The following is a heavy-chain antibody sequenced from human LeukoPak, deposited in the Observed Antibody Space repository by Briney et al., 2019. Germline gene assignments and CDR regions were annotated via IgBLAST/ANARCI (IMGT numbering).Heavy chain of an antibody. CDR1: GYTFTRYY. CDR3: ARWLKSGNWFDP. D-gene: IGHD1-14*01. CDR2: INPNSGGT. Sequence: GASVKVSCKASGYTFTRYYMHWVRQAPGQGLEWMGWINPNSGGTNYAQKFQGRVTMTRDTSISTAYMELSRLRSDDTAVYYCARWLKSGNWFDPWGQGTLVTVSS. V-gene: IGHV1-2*02. J-gene: IGHJ5*02.